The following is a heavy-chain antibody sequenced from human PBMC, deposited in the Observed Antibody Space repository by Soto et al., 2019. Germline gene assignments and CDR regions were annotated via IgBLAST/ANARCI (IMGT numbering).Heavy chain of an antibody. CDR3: AKLDESSGFLSG. J-gene: IGHJ4*02. CDR2: ISYDGSNK. CDR1: GFTFSSYG. D-gene: IGHD3-22*01. Sequence: QVQLVESGGGVVQPGRSLRLSCAASGFTFSSYGMHWVRQAPGKGLEWVAVISYDGSNKYYADSVKGRFTISRDNSKNTLYLQMNSLRAEDTAVYYCAKLDESSGFLSGWGQGTLVTVSS. V-gene: IGHV3-30*18.